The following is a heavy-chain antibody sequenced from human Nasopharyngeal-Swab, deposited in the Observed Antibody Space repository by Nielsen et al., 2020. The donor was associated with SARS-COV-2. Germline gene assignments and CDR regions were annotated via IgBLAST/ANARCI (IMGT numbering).Heavy chain of an antibody. J-gene: IGHJ3*02. V-gene: IGHV3-30*18. CDR1: GMAFSSYG. D-gene: IGHD2-2*01. Sequence: GGSLRLSCAASGMAFSSYGMHWVRQAAGKGLEWVTVISHDGGNEYYADSVKGRFTISRDNSKNTLYLQMNSLRAEDTAVYYCAKNGGADIAVVPAAIVSSFDIWGQGTMVTVSS. CDR3: AKNGGADIAVVPAAIVSSFDI. CDR2: ISHDGGNE.